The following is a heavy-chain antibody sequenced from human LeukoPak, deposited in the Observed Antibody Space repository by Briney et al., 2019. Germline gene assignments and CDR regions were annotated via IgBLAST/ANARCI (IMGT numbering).Heavy chain of an antibody. CDR3: ARSWDYPGAFHI. Sequence: SETLSLTCTVSGGSISSSSYYWGWIRQPPGKGLEWIGSIYYRGSTYYNPSLKSRVTISLDTSKNQFSLKLSSATAADTAVYYCARSWDYPGAFHIWGQGTMVTVSS. CDR2: IYYRGST. J-gene: IGHJ3*02. V-gene: IGHV4-39*07. CDR1: GGSISSSSYY. D-gene: IGHD1-7*01.